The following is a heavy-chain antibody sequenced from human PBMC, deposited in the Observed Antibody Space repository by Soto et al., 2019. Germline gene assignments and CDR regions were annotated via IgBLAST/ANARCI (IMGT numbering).Heavy chain of an antibody. Sequence: EVQLLESGGGLVQSGGSLRLSCAASGFTFSSYAMSWVRQAPGKGLEWVSAIRNPRGSGGDTWYADSVKGRFTISRYSSKNTLYRAMNSLRAEDTAVYYCAKGRRFPDDVFDVWGQGTMVTVSS. CDR1: GFTFSSYA. CDR3: AKGRRFPDDVFDV. J-gene: IGHJ3*01. CDR2: IRNPRGSGGDT. V-gene: IGHV3-23*01.